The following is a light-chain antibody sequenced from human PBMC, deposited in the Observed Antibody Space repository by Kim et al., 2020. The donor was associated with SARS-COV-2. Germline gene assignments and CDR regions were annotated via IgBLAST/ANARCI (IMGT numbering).Light chain of an antibody. CDR1: QSIRTY. Sequence: SVGDRVTITYRANQSIRTYLNGYQHKPGEAPKFLIYAESSLQSGVPSRFCGSGSETDFSLTISNLQPEDFATYYCQKSYSTPSWTFGQGTKVDIK. CDR2: AES. J-gene: IGKJ1*01. CDR3: QKSYSTPSWT. V-gene: IGKV1-39*01.